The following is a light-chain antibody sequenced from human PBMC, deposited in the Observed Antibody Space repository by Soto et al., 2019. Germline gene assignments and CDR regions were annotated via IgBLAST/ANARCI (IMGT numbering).Light chain of an antibody. J-gene: IGKJ2*03. CDR1: QNINNG. V-gene: IGKV1-5*03. Sequence: DIQMTQSPSTLSASVGDRVTITCRASQNINNGLAWYQQKPGRAPNLLIYKASILESGVPSRFSGSGSDTEFTLTISSLQPDDFATYFCLSYDSYSYSFGQGTELEIK. CDR3: LSYDSYSYS. CDR2: KAS.